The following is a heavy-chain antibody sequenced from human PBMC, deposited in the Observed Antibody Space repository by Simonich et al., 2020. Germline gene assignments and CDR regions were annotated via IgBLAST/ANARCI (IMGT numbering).Heavy chain of an antibody. Sequence: EVQLVESGGGLVQTGRSLRLSCAASGFTFDDYAMHWVRQGPGKGLEGGSGCSCNSCNIGYADSVKGRFTISRDNAKNSLYLQMNSLRAEDTALDYCAKDIGYCSGGSCYYFDYWGQGTLVTVSS. CDR1: GFTFDDYA. V-gene: IGHV3-9*01. CDR2: CSCNSCNI. J-gene: IGHJ4*02. CDR3: AKDIGYCSGGSCYYFDY. D-gene: IGHD2-15*01.